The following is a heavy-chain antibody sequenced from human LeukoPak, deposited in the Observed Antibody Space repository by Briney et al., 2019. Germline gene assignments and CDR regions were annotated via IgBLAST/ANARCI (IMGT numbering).Heavy chain of an antibody. J-gene: IGHJ4*02. D-gene: IGHD3-9*01. CDR2: ISWNSATI. V-gene: IGHV3-9*01. CDR1: GFTFDDYA. Sequence: PGRSLRLSCAASGFTFDDYAMHWVRQTPGKGLEWVSHISWNSATIEYADSVKGRFTISRDNAKNSLYLQMNSLRAEDTAVYYCARDTTYYDILTGYYPYDYWGQGTLVTVSS. CDR3: ARDTTYYDILTGYYPYDY.